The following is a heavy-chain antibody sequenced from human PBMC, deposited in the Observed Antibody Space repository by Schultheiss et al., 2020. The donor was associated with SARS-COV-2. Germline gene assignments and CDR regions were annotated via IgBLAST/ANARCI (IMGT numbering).Heavy chain of an antibody. Sequence: ASVKVSCKVSGYTLTELSMHWVRQAPGKGLEWMGWMNPNSGNTGYAQKFQGRVTMTRNTSISTAYMELSSLRSEDTAVYYCARGVTRYGDYHYYGMDVWGQGTXVTVSS. D-gene: IGHD4-17*01. V-gene: IGHV1-8*01. J-gene: IGHJ6*02. CDR2: MNPNSGNT. CDR1: GYTLTELS. CDR3: ARGVTRYGDYHYYGMDV.